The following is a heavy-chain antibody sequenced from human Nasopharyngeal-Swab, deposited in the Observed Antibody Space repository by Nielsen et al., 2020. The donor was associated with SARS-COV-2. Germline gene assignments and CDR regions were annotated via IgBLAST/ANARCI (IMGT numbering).Heavy chain of an antibody. CDR1: GFTFTNYD. D-gene: IGHD3-22*01. Sequence: GESLKISCAASGFTFTNYDMHWVRQATGRGPEWVSAIGHDGDTYYPGSVKGRFTISRENAKNSLYLQMNSLRAGDTAVYYCAREIHYYDSSTYYGTDAFDIWGQGTVVTVSS. CDR2: IGHDGDT. CDR3: AREIHYYDSSTYYGTDAFDI. V-gene: IGHV3-13*01. J-gene: IGHJ3*02.